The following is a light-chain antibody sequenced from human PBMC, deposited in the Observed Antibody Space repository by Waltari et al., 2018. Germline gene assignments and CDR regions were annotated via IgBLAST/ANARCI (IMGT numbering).Light chain of an antibody. J-gene: IGKJ1*01. V-gene: IGKV3-20*01. CDR2: GAS. CDR3: QHYLRLPVT. CDR1: QCVSRA. Sequence: MVLTQSPRPLYFSLRSSPTVPCRASQCVSRALAWYQQYPGQAPSLLIYGASTRATGIPDRFSGSGSGTDFSLTISRLEPDDFAIYYCQHYLRLPVTFGQGTTVEI.